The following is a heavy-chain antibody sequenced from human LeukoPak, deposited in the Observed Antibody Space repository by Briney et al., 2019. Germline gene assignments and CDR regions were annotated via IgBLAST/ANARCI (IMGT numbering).Heavy chain of an antibody. V-gene: IGHV4-4*09. J-gene: IGHJ3*01. CDR2: IHASGRA. CDR3: ASHTQYGDYNPYDV. CDR1: GGAITSNP. Sequence: SETLSLTCSVSGGAITSNPWGWTRQTPGKGLEWLGYIHASGRAGYNPSLESRVFLSVDTSGNQFSLRLTSVTAADTAIYYCASHTQYGDYNPYDVWGQGKMVTVSS. D-gene: IGHD4-17*01.